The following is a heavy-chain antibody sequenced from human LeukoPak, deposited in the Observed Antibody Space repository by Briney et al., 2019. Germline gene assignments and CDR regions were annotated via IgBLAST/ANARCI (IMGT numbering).Heavy chain of an antibody. D-gene: IGHD4-23*01. CDR2: MNPNSGNT. CDR3: ARGPNKSDGGNSGSAWFDP. Sequence: GASVKASCKASGYTFTTYDINWVRQATGQGLEWMGWMNPNSGNTGYAQKFQGRVTMTRNTSISTAYMELSSLRSEDTAAYYCARGPNKSDGGNSGSAWFDPWGQGTLVTVSS. V-gene: IGHV1-8*01. CDR1: GYTFTTYD. J-gene: IGHJ5*02.